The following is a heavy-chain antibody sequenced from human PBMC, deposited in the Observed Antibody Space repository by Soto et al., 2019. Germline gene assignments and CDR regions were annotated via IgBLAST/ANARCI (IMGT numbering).Heavy chain of an antibody. CDR2: INAGNGNT. Sequence: ASVKVSCRASGYTLTSYAMHWVRQAPGQRLEWMGWINAGNGNTKYSQKFQGRVTITRDTSASTAYMELSSLRSEDTAVYYCASSRRITIFGVVTSFDYWGQGTLVTVSS. CDR3: ASSRRITIFGVVTSFDY. J-gene: IGHJ4*02. CDR1: GYTLTSYA. D-gene: IGHD3-3*01. V-gene: IGHV1-3*01.